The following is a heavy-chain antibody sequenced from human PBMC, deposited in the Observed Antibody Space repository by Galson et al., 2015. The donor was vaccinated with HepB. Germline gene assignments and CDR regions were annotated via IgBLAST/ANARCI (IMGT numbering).Heavy chain of an antibody. D-gene: IGHD3-3*01. CDR2: IIPIFGTA. V-gene: IGHV1-69*13. CDR1: GGTFSSYA. CDR3: ARGTYDLWSGPPYYYYGMDV. Sequence: SVKVSCKASGGTFSSYAISWVRQAPGQGLEWMGGIIPIFGTANYAQKFQGRVTITADESTSTAYMELSSLRSEDTAVYYCARGTYDLWSGPPYYYYGMDVWGQGTTVTVSS. J-gene: IGHJ6*02.